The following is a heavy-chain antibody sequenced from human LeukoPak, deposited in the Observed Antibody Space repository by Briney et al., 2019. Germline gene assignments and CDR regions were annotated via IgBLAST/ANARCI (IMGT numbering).Heavy chain of an antibody. J-gene: IGHJ4*02. D-gene: IGHD2/OR15-2a*01. CDR1: GGSFSGYY. V-gene: IGHV4-34*01. Sequence: PSETLSLTCAVYGGSFSGYYWSWIRQPPGKGLEWIGEINHSGSTNYNPSLKSRVTISVDTSKNQFSLKLSSVTAAGTAVYYCARILAQAGYFDYWGQGTLVTVSS. CDR3: ARILAQAGYFDY. CDR2: INHSGST.